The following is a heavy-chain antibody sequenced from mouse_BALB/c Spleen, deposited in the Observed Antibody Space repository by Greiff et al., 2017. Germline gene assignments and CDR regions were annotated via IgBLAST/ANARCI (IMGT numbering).Heavy chain of an antibody. CDR3: AREYYGKGNYYAMDY. V-gene: IGHV5-4*02. D-gene: IGHD1-1*02. Sequence: EVNVVESGGGLVKPGGSLKLSCAASGFTFSDYYMYWVRQTPEKRLEWVATISDGGSYTYYPDSVKGRFTISRDNANNNLYLQMSSLKSEDTAMYYCAREYYGKGNYYAMDYWGQGTSVTVSS. J-gene: IGHJ4*01. CDR1: GFTFSDYY. CDR2: ISDGGSYT.